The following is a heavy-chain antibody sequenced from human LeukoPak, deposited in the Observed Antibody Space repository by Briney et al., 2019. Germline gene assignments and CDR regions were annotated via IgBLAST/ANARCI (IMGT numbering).Heavy chain of an antibody. Sequence: ESSETLSLTCTVSGGSISSGSYYWSWIRQPAGKGLEWIGRIYTSGSTNYNPSLKSRVTISVDTSKNQFSLKLSSVTAADTAVYYCARDNLRWPHSEYWGQGTLVTVSS. CDR2: IYTSGST. D-gene: IGHD4-23*01. V-gene: IGHV4-61*02. CDR1: GGSISSGSYY. J-gene: IGHJ4*02. CDR3: ARDNLRWPHSEY.